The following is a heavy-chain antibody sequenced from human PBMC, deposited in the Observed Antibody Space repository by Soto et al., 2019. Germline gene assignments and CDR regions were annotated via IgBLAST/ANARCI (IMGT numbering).Heavy chain of an antibody. CDR2: ISSSGNT. CDR3: ASGRLWFLDVWYFDL. CDR1: GASLTSGGYY. V-gene: IGHV4-31*03. D-gene: IGHD3-10*01. J-gene: IGHJ4*02. Sequence: QVQLQESGPGLVKSSQTLSLTCTVSGASLTSGGYYWNWIRQRPGKGLEWVGYISSSGNTYYNPSLKSRVTTAVDTSKKQFSLKLTSVTAADRAVYYGASGRLWFLDVWYFDLWGQGSLVTVSS.